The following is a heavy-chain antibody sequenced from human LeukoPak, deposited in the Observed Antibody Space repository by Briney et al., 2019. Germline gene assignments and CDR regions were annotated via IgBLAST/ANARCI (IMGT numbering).Heavy chain of an antibody. Sequence: PGGSLRLSCAASGFTFSSYSMNWVRQAPGKGLEWGSSIIRSSSYIYYAHPVKGRFTISSNNDNNSLYLQMNSLRAEDTAVYYCARSPEYYYDSSGYSDYWGQGTLVTVSS. CDR3: ARSPEYYYDSSGYSDY. J-gene: IGHJ4*02. CDR1: GFTFSSYS. V-gene: IGHV3-21*01. D-gene: IGHD3-22*01. CDR2: IIRSSSYI.